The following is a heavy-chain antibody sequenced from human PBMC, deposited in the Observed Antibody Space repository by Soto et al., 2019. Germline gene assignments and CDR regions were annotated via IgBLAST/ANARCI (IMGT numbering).Heavy chain of an antibody. D-gene: IGHD3-10*01. J-gene: IGHJ6*02. Sequence: GASVKVSCKASGYTFTNFGISWVRQAPGQGLEWMGGISPIFGTANYAQKFQGRVTITADESTSTAYMELSSLRSEDTAVYYCASLKPRGADYGMDVWGQGTTVTVSS. CDR3: ASLKPRGADYGMDV. CDR2: ISPIFGTA. V-gene: IGHV1-69*13. CDR1: GYTFTNFG.